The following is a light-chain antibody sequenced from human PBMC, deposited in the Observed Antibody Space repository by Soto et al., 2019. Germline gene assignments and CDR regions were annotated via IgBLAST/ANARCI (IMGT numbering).Light chain of an antibody. CDR2: EVT. V-gene: IGLV2-8*01. Sequence: QSVLTQPPSASGSLGQSVTIAFTGTRSDVGGYEYVSWYQQHPGKAPKLMIYEVTKRPSVVPDRFSGSKSGNTASLTVSGLQAEDEADYYCSSYAGNKHVFGTGTKVTVL. CDR3: SSYAGNKHV. CDR1: RSDVGGYEY. J-gene: IGLJ1*01.